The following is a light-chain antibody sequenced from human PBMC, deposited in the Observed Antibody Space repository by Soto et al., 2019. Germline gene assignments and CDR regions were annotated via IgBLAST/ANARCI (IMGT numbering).Light chain of an antibody. CDR1: QSVSNN. CDR2: GAS. J-gene: IGKJ1*01. V-gene: IGKV3-15*01. CDR3: QQYDSYSCT. Sequence: EIVLTQSPATLSVLPGEKTTLSCGASQSVSNNLAWYHQKPGQAPRLLIYGASTWATGVPARFSGSGSGREYTLTISSLQTEDFATYYWQQYDSYSCTFDQATKVEMK.